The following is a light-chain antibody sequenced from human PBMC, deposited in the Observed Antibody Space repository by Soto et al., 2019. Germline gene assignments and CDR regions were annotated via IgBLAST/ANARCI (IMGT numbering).Light chain of an antibody. Sequence: DIVMTQSPDSLAVSLGERATINCKSSQSVLYSSNNKNYLAWYQQKPGQPPKLLIYWASTRESGVPDRFSGSGSGTDVTLTISSLRAEDVAVYYCQQYYSTPPSFGGGTKVEIK. J-gene: IGKJ4*01. CDR3: QQYYSTPPS. CDR2: WAS. CDR1: QSVLYSSNNKNY. V-gene: IGKV4-1*01.